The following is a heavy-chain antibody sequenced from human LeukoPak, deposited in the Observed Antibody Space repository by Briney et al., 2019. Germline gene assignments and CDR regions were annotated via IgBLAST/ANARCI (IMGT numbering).Heavy chain of an antibody. Sequence: GGSLRLSCAASGFTFDDYGMSWVRQAPGKGLEWVSGINWNGGSTGYADSVKGRFTISRDNAKNSLYLQMNSLRAEDTALYYCARVAAAGYYYYYYVDVWGKGTTVTVSS. CDR3: ARVAAAGYYYYYYVDV. CDR1: GFTFDDYG. V-gene: IGHV3-20*04. CDR2: INWNGGST. J-gene: IGHJ6*03. D-gene: IGHD6-13*01.